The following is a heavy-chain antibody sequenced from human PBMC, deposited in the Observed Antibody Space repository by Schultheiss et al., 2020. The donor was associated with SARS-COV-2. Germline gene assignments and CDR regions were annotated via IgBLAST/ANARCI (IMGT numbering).Heavy chain of an antibody. CDR2: FIPVSGDT. Sequence: SVKVSCKASGGTPRIYGRSISWLRQAPGQGLEWLGAFIPVSGDTFYTQKFQDRLTFTADESTSTAYMELSSLRSEDTAVYYCARAYGDPHYYQYGLDVWGQGTTVTVSS. V-gene: IGHV1-69*13. D-gene: IGHD4-17*01. J-gene: IGHJ6*02. CDR1: GGTPRIYGRS. CDR3: ARAYGDPHYYQYGLDV.